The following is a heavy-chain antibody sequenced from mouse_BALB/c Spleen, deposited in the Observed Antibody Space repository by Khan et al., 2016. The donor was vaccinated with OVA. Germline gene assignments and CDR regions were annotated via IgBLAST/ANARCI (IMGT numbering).Heavy chain of an antibody. CDR2: IDPENGNT. D-gene: IGHD4-1*01. V-gene: IGHV14-1*02. Sequence: VQLKQSGAELVRPGALVKLSCKGSGFNIKDYYMHWVKQRPEQGLEWIGWIDPENGNTIYDPKLQGKANITADTSSNTAYLQLSSLESEDTAVYYCARSGYSAWFAYWGKGTLVTVSA. CDR3: ARSGYSAWFAY. J-gene: IGHJ3*01. CDR1: GFNIKDYY.